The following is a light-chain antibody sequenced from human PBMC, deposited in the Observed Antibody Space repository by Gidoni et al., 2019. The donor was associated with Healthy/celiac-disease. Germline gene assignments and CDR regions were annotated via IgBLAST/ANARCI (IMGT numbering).Light chain of an antibody. Sequence: ERVMTQSTATLSVSPGERATPSCRASQSVSSNLAWYQQKPGQAPRLLIYGASTRATGIPARFSGSGSGTEFTLTISSLQSEDFAVYYCQQYTHWPPWTFGQGTKVEIK. J-gene: IGKJ1*01. V-gene: IGKV3-15*01. CDR1: QSVSSN. CDR3: QQYTHWPPWT. CDR2: GAS.